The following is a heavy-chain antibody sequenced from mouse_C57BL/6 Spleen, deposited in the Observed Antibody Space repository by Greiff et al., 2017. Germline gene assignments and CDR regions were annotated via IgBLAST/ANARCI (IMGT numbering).Heavy chain of an antibody. Sequence: QVQLQQPGTELVKPGASVKLSCKASGYTFTSYWMHRVKQRPGQGLEWIGNINPSNGGTTYNEKFKSKATLTVDKSSSTAYMPLSGLTSEDSAFYYCARRYYDDDGFYAMEYWGQGTSVTVSS. CDR1: GYTFTSYW. CDR2: INPSNGGT. V-gene: IGHV1-53*01. J-gene: IGHJ4*01. CDR3: ARRYYDDDGFYAMEY. D-gene: IGHD2-4*01.